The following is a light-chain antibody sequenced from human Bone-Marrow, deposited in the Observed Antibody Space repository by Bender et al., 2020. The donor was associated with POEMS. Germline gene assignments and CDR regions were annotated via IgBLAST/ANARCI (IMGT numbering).Light chain of an antibody. V-gene: IGLV2-23*01. CDR1: NSDVGGYNL. CDR3: CSLAGGYTYV. CDR2: ESN. J-gene: IGLJ1*01. Sequence: QPVLTQPASVSESPGQSITISCSGTNSDVGGYNLVSWYQQFPGKAPKLIIYESNKRPSGVSIRFSASKSGNTASLTISGLQAEDEADYYCCSLAGGYTYVFGTGTKVTVL.